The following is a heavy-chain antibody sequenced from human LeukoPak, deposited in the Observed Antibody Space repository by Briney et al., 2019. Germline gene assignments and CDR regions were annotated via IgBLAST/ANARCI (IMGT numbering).Heavy chain of an antibody. J-gene: IGHJ4*02. CDR2: INHSGST. Sequence: SETLSLTCAVYGGSFSGYYWSWIRQPPGKGLEWIGEINHSGSTNYNPSLKSRVTMSVDTSKNQFSLKLSSVTAADTAVYYCARGSERWLQLEYYFDYWGQGTLVTVSS. CDR3: ARGSERWLQLEYYFDY. V-gene: IGHV4-34*01. CDR1: GGSFSGYY. D-gene: IGHD5-24*01.